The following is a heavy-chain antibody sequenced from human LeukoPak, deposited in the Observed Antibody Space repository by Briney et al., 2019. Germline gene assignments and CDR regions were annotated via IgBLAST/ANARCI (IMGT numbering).Heavy chain of an antibody. CDR3: ANVYDFWSGYYTDNY. J-gene: IGHJ4*02. V-gene: IGHV3-23*01. CDR2: ISGSGGST. D-gene: IGHD3-3*01. Sequence: GGSLRLSCAASGFTFSSYAMSWVRQAPGKGLEWVSAISGSGGSTYYADSVKGRFTISRDNSKNTLYLQMNSLRAEDTAVYYCANVYDFWSGYYTDNYWGQGTLVTVSS. CDR1: GFTFSSYA.